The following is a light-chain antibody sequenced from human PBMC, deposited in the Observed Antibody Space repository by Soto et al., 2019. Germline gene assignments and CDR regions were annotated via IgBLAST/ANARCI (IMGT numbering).Light chain of an antibody. Sequence: EIVLTQSPATLSLSPGERATLSCRASQSVSSSYLAWYQQKPGQAPRLLIYGASNRATGIPDRFSGSGSGTDFTLTISRLKPEDVAVHYCQQYGSSPPITFGQGTRLEIK. CDR2: GAS. V-gene: IGKV3-20*01. J-gene: IGKJ5*01. CDR3: QQYGSSPPIT. CDR1: QSVSSSY.